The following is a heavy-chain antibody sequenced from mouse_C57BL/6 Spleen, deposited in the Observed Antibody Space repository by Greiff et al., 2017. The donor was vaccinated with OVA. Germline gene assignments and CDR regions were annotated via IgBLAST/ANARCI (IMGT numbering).Heavy chain of an antibody. CDR3: AAYGSSLSWFAY. D-gene: IGHD1-1*01. J-gene: IGHJ3*01. Sequence: VKLMESGPELVKPGASVKISCKASGYAFSSSWMNWVKQRPGKGLEWIGRIYPGDGDTNYNGKFKGKATLTADKSSSTAYMQLSSLTSEDSAVYFCAAYGSSLSWFAYWGQGTLVTVSA. CDR1: GYAFSSSW. V-gene: IGHV1-82*01. CDR2: IYPGDGDT.